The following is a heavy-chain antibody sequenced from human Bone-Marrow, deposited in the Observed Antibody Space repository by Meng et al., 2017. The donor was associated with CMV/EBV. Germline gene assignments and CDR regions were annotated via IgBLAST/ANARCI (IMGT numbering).Heavy chain of an antibody. CDR2: ISAYDGNT. J-gene: IGHJ4*02. Sequence: ASVTVSCKASGGTFSRYAISWVRQAPGQGLEWMGWISAYDGNTNYAQKLQGRVTMTTDTSTSTAYMELRSLRSDDTAVYYCASVDGNYCFDYWGQGTRVTVYS. CDR1: GGTFSRYA. V-gene: IGHV1-18*01. D-gene: IGHD1-14*01. CDR3: ASVDGNYCFDY.